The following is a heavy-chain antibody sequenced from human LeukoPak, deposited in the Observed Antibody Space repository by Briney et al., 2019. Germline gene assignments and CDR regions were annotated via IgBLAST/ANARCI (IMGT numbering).Heavy chain of an antibody. CDR2: IKSDGSVT. CDR1: GFTFSSYW. V-gene: IGHV3-74*01. Sequence: GGSLRLSCAASGFTFSSYWMHWVRQAPGKGLVWVSRIKSDGSVTSYADSVKGRFTISRDNAKNTLYLQMNSLRAEDTAVYYCARGSAVAGTGDYWGQGTLVTVSS. D-gene: IGHD6-19*01. CDR3: ARGSAVAGTGDY. J-gene: IGHJ4*02.